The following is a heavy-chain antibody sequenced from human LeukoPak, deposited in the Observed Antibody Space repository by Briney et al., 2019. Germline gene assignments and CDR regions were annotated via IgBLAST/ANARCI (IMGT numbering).Heavy chain of an antibody. CDR3: ARDALYYAADPGAFDI. J-gene: IGHJ3*02. D-gene: IGHD3-10*01. V-gene: IGHV3-66*01. CDR1: GFTFSSYA. Sequence: GGSLRLSCAASGFTFSSYAMSWVRQAPGKGLEWVSVIYSGGSTYYADSVKGRFTISRDNSKNTLYLQMNSLRAEDTAVYYCARDALYYAADPGAFDIWGQGTMVTVSS. CDR2: IYSGGST.